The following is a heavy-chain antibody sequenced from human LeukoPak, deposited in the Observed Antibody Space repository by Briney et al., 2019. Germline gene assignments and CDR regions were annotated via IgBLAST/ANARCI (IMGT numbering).Heavy chain of an antibody. Sequence: GESLKISCQASGYSFTSYWIGWVRQMPGKGLEWMGLIYPGDSDTRYSPSFQGQVTNSADKSITTAHLQWNSLKASDTAMYYCARLGYCSNGVCSNLDYWGQGTLVTVSS. J-gene: IGHJ4*02. CDR3: ARLGYCSNGVCSNLDY. CDR2: IYPGDSDT. D-gene: IGHD2-8*01. V-gene: IGHV5-51*01. CDR1: GYSFTSYW.